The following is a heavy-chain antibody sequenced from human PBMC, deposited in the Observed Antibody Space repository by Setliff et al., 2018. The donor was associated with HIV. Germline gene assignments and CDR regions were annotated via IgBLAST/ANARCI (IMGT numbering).Heavy chain of an antibody. V-gene: IGHV4-34*01. J-gene: IGHJ3*02. D-gene: IGHD6-6*01. Sequence: ASETLSLTCAVYGGSFSGYYWSWIRQPPGKGLEWIGEINHRGSTNYNPSLKSRVTISVDTSKNQFSVRLSSVTAADTAVYYCARGYEGSSPGGAFDIWGLGTMVTVSS. CDR3: ARGYEGSSPGGAFDI. CDR2: INHRGST. CDR1: GGSFSGYY.